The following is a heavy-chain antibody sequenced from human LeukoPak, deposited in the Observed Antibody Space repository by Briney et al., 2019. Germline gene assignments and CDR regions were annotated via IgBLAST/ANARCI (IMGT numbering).Heavy chain of an antibody. D-gene: IGHD1-1*01. J-gene: IGHJ5*02. CDR3: ARGSARPIRNWFDP. Sequence: KASETLSLTCAVYGGSFSGYYWSWIRQPPGKGLEWIGEINHSGSTNYNPSLKSRVTISVDTSKNQFSLKLSSVTAADTAVYYCARGSARPIRNWFDPWGQGTLVTVSS. V-gene: IGHV4-34*01. CDR1: GGSFSGYY. CDR2: INHSGST.